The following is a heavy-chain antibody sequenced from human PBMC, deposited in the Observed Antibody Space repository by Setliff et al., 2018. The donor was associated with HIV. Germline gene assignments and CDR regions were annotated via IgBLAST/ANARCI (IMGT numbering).Heavy chain of an antibody. J-gene: IGHJ4*02. CDR3: ATYSSSWPDY. Sequence: SETLSLTCAVSDYSIRSGYYWGWIRQPPGKGLEWIGSIYHSGSTYYNPSLKSRVTISVDTSKKQFSLKLSSVTAADTSVYYCATYSSSWPDYWGQGTLVTVSS. CDR1: DYSIRSGYY. V-gene: IGHV4-38-2*01. D-gene: IGHD6-13*01. CDR2: IYHSGST.